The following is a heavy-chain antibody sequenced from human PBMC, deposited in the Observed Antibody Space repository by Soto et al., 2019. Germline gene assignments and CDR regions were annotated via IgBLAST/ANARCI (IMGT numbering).Heavy chain of an antibody. Sequence: ASVKVSCKASGGTFSSYTVSWVRQAPGQGLEWMGRIIPILGIANYAQKFQGRVTITADKSTSTAYMGLSSLRSEDTAVYYCARGDSGYDSENNWFDPWGQGTLVTVSS. CDR2: IIPILGIA. J-gene: IGHJ5*02. V-gene: IGHV1-69*02. CDR3: ARGDSGYDSENNWFDP. CDR1: GGTFSSYT. D-gene: IGHD5-12*01.